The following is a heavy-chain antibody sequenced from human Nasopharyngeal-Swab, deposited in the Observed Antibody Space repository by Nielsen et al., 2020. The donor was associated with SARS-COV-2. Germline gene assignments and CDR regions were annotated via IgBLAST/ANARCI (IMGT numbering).Heavy chain of an antibody. CDR1: GFTFSSYS. V-gene: IGHV3-21*01. D-gene: IGHD1-1*01. Sequence: GESLTISCAASGFTFSSYSMNWVRQAPGKGLEWVSSISSSSSYIYYADSVKGRFTISRDNAKNSLYLQMNSLRAEDTAVYYCARSQGERRAGAFDIWGQGTMVTVSS. CDR3: ARSQGERRAGAFDI. J-gene: IGHJ3*02. CDR2: ISSSSSYI.